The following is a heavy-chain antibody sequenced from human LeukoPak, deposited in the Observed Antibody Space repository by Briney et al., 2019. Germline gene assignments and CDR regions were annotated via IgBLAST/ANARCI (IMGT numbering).Heavy chain of an antibody. J-gene: IGHJ4*02. Sequence: GGSLRLSCAASGFTFSSYGMHWVRQAPGKGLEWVAVISYDGSNKYYADSVKGRFTISRDNSKNTLYLQMNSLRAEDTAVYYCASGGGGIAANWGQGTLVTVSS. CDR1: GFTFSSYG. CDR3: ASGGGGIAAN. V-gene: IGHV3-30*03. D-gene: IGHD6-13*01. CDR2: ISYDGSNK.